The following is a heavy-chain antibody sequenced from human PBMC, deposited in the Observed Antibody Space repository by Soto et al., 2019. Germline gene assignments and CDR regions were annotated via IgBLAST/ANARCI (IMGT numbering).Heavy chain of an antibody. CDR2: IRSKAYGGTT. J-gene: IGHJ6*03. CDR1: GFTFGDYA. CDR3: TRGGDRRYYDFWSGYYLSLSRYYYYMDV. V-gene: IGHV3-49*03. Sequence: PGGSLRLSCTASGFTFGDYAMSWFRQAPGKGLEWVGFIRSKAYGGTTEYAASVKGRFTISRDDSKSIAYLQMNSLKTEDTAVYYCTRGGDRRYYDFWSGYYLSLSRYYYYMDVWGKGTTVTVSS. D-gene: IGHD3-3*01.